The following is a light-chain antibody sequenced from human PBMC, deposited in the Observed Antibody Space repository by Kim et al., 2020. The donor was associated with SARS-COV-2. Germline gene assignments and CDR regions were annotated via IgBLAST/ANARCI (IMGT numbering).Light chain of an antibody. CDR1: QSISSY. CDR3: QQSYSTLSIT. J-gene: IGKJ5*01. Sequence: SVGDSVTITCRASQSISSYLNWYQQKPGKAPKLLIYAASSLQSWVPSRFSGSGSGTDFTLTISSLQPEDFATYYCQQSYSTLSITFGQGTRLEIK. CDR2: AAS. V-gene: IGKV1-39*01.